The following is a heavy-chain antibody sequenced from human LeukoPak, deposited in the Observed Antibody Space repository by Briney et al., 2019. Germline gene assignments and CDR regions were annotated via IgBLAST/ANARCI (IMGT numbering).Heavy chain of an antibody. CDR1: GFTFSKYA. CDR3: ATFLAVIAARDSLYFQH. CDR2: VSGSGGVT. V-gene: IGHV3-23*01. Sequence: GGSLRLSCGASGFTFSKYAMSWVRQAPGRGLEWVSGVSGSGGVTYYADSVKGRFTISRDNSKNTLHLQMNSLRAEDTAVYYCATFLAVIAARDSLYFQHWGQGTLVSVSS. J-gene: IGHJ1*01. D-gene: IGHD6-6*01.